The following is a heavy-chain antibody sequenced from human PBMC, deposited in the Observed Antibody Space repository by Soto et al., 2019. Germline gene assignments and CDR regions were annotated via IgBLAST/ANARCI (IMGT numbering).Heavy chain of an antibody. V-gene: IGHV4-39*01. CDR1: GGSISSSSYY. J-gene: IGHJ5*02. CDR3: ARHNRDILTGWGYNWFDP. D-gene: IGHD3-9*01. Sequence: SETLSLTCTVSGGSISSSSYYWGWIRQPPGKGLEWIGSIYYSGSTYYNPSLKSRVTISVDTSKNQFSLKLSSVTAADTAVYYCARHNRDILTGWGYNWFDPWGQGTLVTVSS. CDR2: IYYSGST.